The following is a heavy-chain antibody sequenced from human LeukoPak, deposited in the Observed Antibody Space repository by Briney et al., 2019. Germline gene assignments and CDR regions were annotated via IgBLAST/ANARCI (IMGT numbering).Heavy chain of an antibody. J-gene: IGHJ4*02. V-gene: IGHV4-31*03. CDR2: IYYSGST. CDR1: GVSISSGGYY. Sequence: SETLSLTCTVSGVSISSGGYYWSWIRQHPGKGLEWIGYIYYSGSTYYNPSLKSRVTISVDTSKNQFSLKLSSVTAADTAVYYCAREPTVTESPFDYWGQGTLVTVSS. CDR3: AREPTVTESPFDY. D-gene: IGHD4-17*01.